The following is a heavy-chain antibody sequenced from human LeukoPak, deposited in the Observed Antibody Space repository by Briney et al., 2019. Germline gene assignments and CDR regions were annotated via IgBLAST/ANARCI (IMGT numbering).Heavy chain of an antibody. CDR3: AKDRGL. D-gene: IGHD1-26*01. V-gene: IGHV3-30*18. Sequence: RRSLRLSCAASGFTFSSYGMHWVRQAPGKGLEWVAVISYDGSNKYYADSVKGRFTISRDNSKNTLYLQMNSLRAEDTAVYYCAKDRGLWGQGTLVTVSS. CDR2: ISYDGSNK. CDR1: GFTFSSYG. J-gene: IGHJ4*02.